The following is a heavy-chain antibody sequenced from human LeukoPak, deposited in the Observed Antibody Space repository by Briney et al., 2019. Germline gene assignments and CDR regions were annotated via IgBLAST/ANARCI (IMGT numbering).Heavy chain of an antibody. CDR3: AAYYYDSSGYYQKFYYYYYGMDV. CDR1: GYTFTSYD. CDR2: MNPNSGNT. D-gene: IGHD3-22*01. J-gene: IGHJ6*02. Sequence: ASVKVSCKASGYTFTSYDINWVRQATGQGLEWMGWMNPNSGNTGYAQKFQGRVTMTRNTSISTAYMELSSLRSEDTAVYYCAAYYYDSSGYYQKFYYYYYGMDVWGQGTTVTVSS. V-gene: IGHV1-8*01.